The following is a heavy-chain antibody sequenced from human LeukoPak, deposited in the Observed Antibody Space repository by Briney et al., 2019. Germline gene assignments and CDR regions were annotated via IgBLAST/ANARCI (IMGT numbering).Heavy chain of an antibody. CDR1: GGSISSGNYY. V-gene: IGHV4-61*01. Sequence: SQTLSLTCTVSGGSISSGNYYWSWIRQPPGKGLEWIGYIYYSGSTNYNPSLKSRVTISVDTSKNQFSLKLSSVTAADTAVYYCARERHPVYRARETTDYQYYYYYYMDVWGKGTTVTVSS. J-gene: IGHJ6*03. CDR2: IYYSGST. CDR3: ARERHPVYRARETTDYQYYYYYYMDV. D-gene: IGHD4-11*01.